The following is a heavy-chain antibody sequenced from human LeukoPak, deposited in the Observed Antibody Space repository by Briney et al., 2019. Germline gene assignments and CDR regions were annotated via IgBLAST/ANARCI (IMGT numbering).Heavy chain of an antibody. D-gene: IGHD6-19*01. V-gene: IGHV3-48*03. J-gene: IGHJ4*02. Sequence: GGSLRLSCSASGFSFSSYEMNWVRQAPGKGLGWVSHISSSGSLIYYSDSVKGRFTISRNNAKNSLYLQMNSLRAEDTAVYYCTRDRPSSGWNDYWGQGTLVTVSS. CDR3: TRDRPSSGWNDY. CDR2: ISSSGSLI. CDR1: GFSFSSYE.